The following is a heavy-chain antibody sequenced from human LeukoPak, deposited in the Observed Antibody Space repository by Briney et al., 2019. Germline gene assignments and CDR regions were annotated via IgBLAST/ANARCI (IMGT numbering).Heavy chain of an antibody. CDR1: AFTSASKG. CDR2: ISGSGGST. J-gene: IGHJ4*02. V-gene: IGHV3-23*01. D-gene: IGHD3-22*01. Sequence: GRSVSLACAPSAFTSASKGMSWVRPPPGEWMGWFSAISGSGGSTYYADAVKGRFTISRDNSKNTLYLQMNSLRAEDTAVYYCAKDYDSPFDYWGQGTLVTVSS. CDR3: AKDYDSPFDY.